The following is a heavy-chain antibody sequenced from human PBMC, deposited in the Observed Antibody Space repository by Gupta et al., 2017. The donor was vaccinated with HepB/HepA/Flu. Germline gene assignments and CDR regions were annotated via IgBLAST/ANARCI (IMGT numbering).Heavy chain of an antibody. J-gene: IGHJ4*02. CDR1: GFTFSSLS. CDR3: ARMGFGVVISDLDY. Sequence: EVQLVESGGGLVQPGGSLRLSCAASGFTFSSLSMHWVRQAPGKGLEWVSYISSSSSTIYYADSVKGRFTISRDNAKNSLYLQMNSLRDEDTAVYYCARMGFGVVISDLDYWGQGTLVTVSS. V-gene: IGHV3-48*02. D-gene: IGHD3-3*01. CDR2: ISSSSSTI.